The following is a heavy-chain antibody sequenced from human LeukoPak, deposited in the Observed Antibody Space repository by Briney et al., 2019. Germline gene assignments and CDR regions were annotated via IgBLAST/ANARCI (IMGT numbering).Heavy chain of an antibody. J-gene: IGHJ4*02. D-gene: IGHD2-15*01. CDR1: GFAFSSYV. V-gene: IGHV3-47*02. CDR3: AKEARSNNFDY. CDR2: IGTGGDT. Sequence: GGSLRPSCAASGFAFSSYVLHWVRRAPGKGPEWVSAIGTGGDTYYADSVKGRFTISRDTSKNTLYLRMNSLRAEDTAVYYCAKEARSNNFDYWGQGTLVTVSS.